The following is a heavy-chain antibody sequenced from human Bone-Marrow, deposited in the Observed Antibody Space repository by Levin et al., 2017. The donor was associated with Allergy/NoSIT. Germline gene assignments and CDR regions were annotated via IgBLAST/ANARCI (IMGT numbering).Heavy chain of an antibody. CDR1: GYTFTTYS. D-gene: IGHD4-23*01. V-gene: IGHV1-18*01. Sequence: GESLKISCKASGYTFTTYSITWVRQAPGQGLEWMGRVSASNGYTKSAQSFQDRVTMTTDTSTSTIYMELRSLTSDDTAVYYCAREYDYGGNYWYFDLWGRGTLVTVSS. CDR3: AREYDYGGNYWYFDL. J-gene: IGHJ2*01. CDR2: VSASNGYT.